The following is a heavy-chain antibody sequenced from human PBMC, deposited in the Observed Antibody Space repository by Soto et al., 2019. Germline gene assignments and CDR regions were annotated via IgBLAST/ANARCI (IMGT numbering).Heavy chain of an antibody. V-gene: IGHV3-33*01. CDR3: ARESRASGLLWFGELSDL. CDR2: IWYDGSNK. CDR1: GFTFSSYG. Sequence: GGSLRLSCAASGFTFSSYGMHWVRQAPGKGLEWVAVIWYDGSNKYYADSVKGRFTISRDNSKNTLYLQMNSLRAEDTAVYYCARESRASGLLWFGELSDLWGQGTLVTVSS. D-gene: IGHD3-10*01. J-gene: IGHJ4*02.